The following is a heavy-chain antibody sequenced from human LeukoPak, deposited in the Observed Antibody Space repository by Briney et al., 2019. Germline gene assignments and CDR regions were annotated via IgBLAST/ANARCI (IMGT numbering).Heavy chain of an antibody. CDR1: GGTFSSYA. D-gene: IGHD3-22*01. CDR3: ARYDSSGYLDY. CDR2: IIPIFGTA. V-gene: IGHV1-69*05. J-gene: IGHJ4*02. Sequence: GASVKVSCKASGGTFSSYAISWVRQAPGHGLEWMGRIIPIFGTANYAQKFQGRVTITTDESTSTAYMELSSLRSEDTAVYYCARYDSSGYLDYWGQGTLVTVSS.